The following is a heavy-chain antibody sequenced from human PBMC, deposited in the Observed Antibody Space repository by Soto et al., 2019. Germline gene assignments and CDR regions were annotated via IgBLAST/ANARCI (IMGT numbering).Heavy chain of an antibody. CDR2: IKSKIDGGTT. CDR1: GFTFSNAL. J-gene: IGHJ6*02. V-gene: IGHV3-15*07. D-gene: IGHD2-21*02. Sequence: GGSLRLSCAASGFTFSNALINWVRQAPGKGLEWVGRIKSKIDGGTTDYAAPVKGRFAISRDDSKNIAYMQMNSLKIEDTAVYYCARNAGDWIRYGVDVWGQGTTVTVSS. CDR3: ARNAGDWIRYGVDV.